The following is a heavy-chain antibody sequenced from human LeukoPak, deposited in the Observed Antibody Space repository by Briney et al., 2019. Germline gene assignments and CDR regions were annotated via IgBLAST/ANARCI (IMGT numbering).Heavy chain of an antibody. D-gene: IGHD3-3*01. Sequence: GGSLRLSCAASGFTFSSYDMHWVRQATGKGLEWVSAIGTAGDTYYPGSVKGRFTISRENAKNSLYLQMNSLRAGDTAVYYCARGFWSGTYGMDVWGQGTTVTVSS. CDR1: GFTFSSYD. CDR2: IGTAGDT. V-gene: IGHV3-13*01. J-gene: IGHJ6*02. CDR3: ARGFWSGTYGMDV.